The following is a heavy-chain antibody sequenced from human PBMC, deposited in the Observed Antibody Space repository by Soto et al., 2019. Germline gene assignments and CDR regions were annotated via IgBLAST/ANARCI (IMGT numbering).Heavy chain of an antibody. Sequence: ASVKVSCKASGYTFTSYGISWVRQAPGQGLEWMGWISAYNGNTNYAQKLQGRVTMTTDTSTSTAYMELRSLRSDDTAVYYCARDLWAVPGLAAAAHYYYYGMDVWGQGTTVTVSS. V-gene: IGHV1-18*01. D-gene: IGHD6-13*01. CDR2: ISAYNGNT. CDR3: ARDLWAVPGLAAAAHYYYYGMDV. CDR1: GYTFTSYG. J-gene: IGHJ6*02.